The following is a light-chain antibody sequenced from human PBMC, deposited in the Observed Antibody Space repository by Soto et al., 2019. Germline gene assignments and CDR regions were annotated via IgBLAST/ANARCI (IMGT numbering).Light chain of an antibody. Sequence: QSALTQPASVSGSPGQSITISCTGTSSDVGGYNYVSWYQQHPGKAPKLMIYDVSNRPSGVSNRFSGSKSGNTASLTISGLQAEYEADYYSSSYTSSSTVVFGGGTKLTVL. CDR3: SSYTSSSTVV. V-gene: IGLV2-14*01. CDR2: DVS. CDR1: SSDVGGYNY. J-gene: IGLJ2*01.